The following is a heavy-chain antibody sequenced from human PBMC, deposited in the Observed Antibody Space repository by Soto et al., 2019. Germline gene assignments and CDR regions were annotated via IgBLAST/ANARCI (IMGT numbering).Heavy chain of an antibody. CDR2: ISSSSSYI. V-gene: IGHV3-21*01. Sequence: LRLSCAASGFTFSSYSMNWVRQAPGKGLEWVSSISSSSSYIYYADSVKGRFTISRDNAKNSLYLQMNSLRAEDTAVYYCARGPTIFGIRFDPWGQGTLVTVSS. CDR1: GFTFSSYS. J-gene: IGHJ5*02. D-gene: IGHD3-3*01. CDR3: ARGPTIFGIRFDP.